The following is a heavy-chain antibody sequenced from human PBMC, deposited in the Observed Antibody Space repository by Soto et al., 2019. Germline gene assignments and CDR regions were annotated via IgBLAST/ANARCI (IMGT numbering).Heavy chain of an antibody. D-gene: IGHD3-10*01. V-gene: IGHV3-30*18. Sequence: QVQLVESGGGVVQPGRSLRLSCEASGITFSRDGMHWVRQAPGKGLEWVAVISYDGINKYYPDFVKGRFNISRDNSKNTLYLQINNLRPEDTAVYFCAKSFGSGTFYPYFYYGMDVWGQGTTVTVSS. CDR3: AKSFGSGTFYPYFYYGMDV. CDR1: GITFSRDG. CDR2: ISYDGINK. J-gene: IGHJ6*02.